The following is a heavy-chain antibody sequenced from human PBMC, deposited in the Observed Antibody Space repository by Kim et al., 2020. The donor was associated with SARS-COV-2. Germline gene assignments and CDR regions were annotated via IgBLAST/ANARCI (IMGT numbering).Heavy chain of an antibody. CDR1: GFTFSSYG. J-gene: IGHJ4*02. Sequence: GGSLRLSCAASGFTFSSYGMHWVRQAPGKGLEWVAVISYDGSNKYYADSVKGRFTISRDNSKNTLYLQMNSLRAEDTAVYYCAKAPYCSSTSCSIDYWGQGTLVTVSS. CDR3: AKAPYCSSTSCSIDY. V-gene: IGHV3-30*18. CDR2: ISYDGSNK. D-gene: IGHD2-2*01.